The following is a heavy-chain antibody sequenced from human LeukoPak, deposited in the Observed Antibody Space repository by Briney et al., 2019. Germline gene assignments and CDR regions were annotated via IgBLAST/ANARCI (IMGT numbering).Heavy chain of an antibody. D-gene: IGHD2-2*02. Sequence: PGGSLRLSCAASGFTFSTYDMHWVRQAPGKGLEWVAFVRYGGTNKYYADSVKGRFTVSRDNSKNTLYLQMNSLSTEDTAVYYCARGGGVVPAAIGYRYYYYMDVWGKGTTVTVSS. CDR3: ARGGGVVPAAIGYRYYYYMDV. J-gene: IGHJ6*03. CDR2: VRYGGTNK. V-gene: IGHV3-30*02. CDR1: GFTFSTYD.